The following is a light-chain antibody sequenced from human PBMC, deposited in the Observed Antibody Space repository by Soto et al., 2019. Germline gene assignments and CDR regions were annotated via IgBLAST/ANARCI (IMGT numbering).Light chain of an antibody. CDR1: SSDVGGYNY. CDR3: SSYTSSSTRV. CDR2: DVS. J-gene: IGLJ1*01. Sequence: QSALTQPASVSGSPGQSITISCTGPSSDVGGYNYVSWYQQHPGKAPKLMIYDVSNRPSGVSNRFSGSKSGNTASLTISGLQAEDEADYYCSSYTSSSTRVFGTGTRSPS. V-gene: IGLV2-14*01.